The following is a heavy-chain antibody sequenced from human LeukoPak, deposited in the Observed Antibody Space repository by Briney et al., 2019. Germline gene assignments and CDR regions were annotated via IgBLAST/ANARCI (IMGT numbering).Heavy chain of an antibody. CDR2: ISPDGSTT. CDR1: GFTFSRYW. D-gene: IGHD6-13*01. J-gene: IGHJ4*02. Sequence: GGSLRLSCAASGFTFSRYWMHWVRQAPGKGLMWVSRISPDGSTTLYADSVKGRFTISRDNAKNTLYLQMNSLGAEDTAVYYCTTVLSSNRYNLCDYRGQETLVTVSS. CDR3: TTVLSSNRYNLCDY. V-gene: IGHV3-74*03.